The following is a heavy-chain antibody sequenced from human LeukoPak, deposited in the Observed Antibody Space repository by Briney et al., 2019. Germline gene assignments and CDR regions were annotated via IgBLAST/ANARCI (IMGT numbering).Heavy chain of an antibody. D-gene: IGHD5-12*01. CDR3: ARVNRGAYDS. CDR2: ISDSGGST. V-gene: IGHV3-23*01. CDR1: GFTFSSYA. Sequence: PGGSLRLSCAASGFTFSSYAMHWVRQAPGKGLEWVSAISDSGGSTYYADSVKGRFSISRDNSNNTLYLQMNSLRAEDTAVYYCARVNRGAYDSWGQGTLVTVSS. J-gene: IGHJ5*02.